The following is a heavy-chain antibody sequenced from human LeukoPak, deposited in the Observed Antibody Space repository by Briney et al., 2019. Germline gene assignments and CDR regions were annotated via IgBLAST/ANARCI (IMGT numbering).Heavy chain of an antibody. CDR1: GFTFSDYY. Sequence: GGSLRLSCAASGFTFSDYYMSWIRQAPGKGLEWVSYISSSGSTIYYADSVKGRFTISRDNAKNSLYLQMNSLRAEDTAVYYCARMYYYDSSGYYDYYYYMDVWGKGTTVTVSS. D-gene: IGHD3-22*01. CDR3: ARMYYYDSSGYYDYYYYMDV. V-gene: IGHV3-11*04. CDR2: ISSSGSTI. J-gene: IGHJ6*03.